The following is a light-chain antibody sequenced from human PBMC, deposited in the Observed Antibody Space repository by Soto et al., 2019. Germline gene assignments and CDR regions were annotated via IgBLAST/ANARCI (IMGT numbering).Light chain of an antibody. J-gene: IGKJ3*01. V-gene: IGKV3-15*01. CDR3: QQRSNWSFT. Sequence: EIVMTQSPATLSVSPGERATLSCRASQYIGSNLAWYQQKPGQAPRLLIYGASTRATGIPARFSGSGSGTEFTLTISSLQSEDFAVYYCQQRSNWSFTFGPGTKVDIK. CDR1: QYIGSN. CDR2: GAS.